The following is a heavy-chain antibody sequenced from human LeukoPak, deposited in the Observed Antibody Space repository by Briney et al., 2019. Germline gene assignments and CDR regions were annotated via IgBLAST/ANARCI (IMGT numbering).Heavy chain of an antibody. CDR2: IYVSGNT. CDR1: GDSISEYY. V-gene: IGHV4-59*01. CDR3: ARDHGWSGFNWFDP. D-gene: IGHD3-3*01. Sequence: SEALSLTCSVSGDSISEYYWSWIRQPPGKGLEWIGYIYVSGNTNYNPSLKSRVTLSLDTSKNQFSLKMTSVTAADTAIYYCARDHGWSGFNWFDPWGQGTLVTVSS. J-gene: IGHJ5*02.